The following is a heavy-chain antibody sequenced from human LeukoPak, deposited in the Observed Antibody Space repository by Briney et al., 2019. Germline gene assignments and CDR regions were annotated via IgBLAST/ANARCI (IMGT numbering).Heavy chain of an antibody. D-gene: IGHD1-26*01. CDR1: GYSISSGYY. CDR2: IYHSGST. Sequence: SETLSLTCTVSGYSISSGYYWGWIRQPPGKGLEWIGSIYHSGSTYYNPSLKSRVTISVDTSKNQFSLKLSSVTAADTAVYYCARATVGPSGFIAGWFDPWGQGTLVTVSS. J-gene: IGHJ5*02. V-gene: IGHV4-38-2*02. CDR3: ARATVGPSGFIAGWFDP.